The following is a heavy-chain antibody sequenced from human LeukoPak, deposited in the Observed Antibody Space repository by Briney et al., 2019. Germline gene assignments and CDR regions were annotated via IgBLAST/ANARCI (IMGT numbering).Heavy chain of an antibody. CDR1: GGSISSGSYY. Sequence: EPSETLSLTCTVSGGSISSGSYYWSWIRQPAGKGLEWIGRIYTSGSTNYNPPLKSRVTISVDTSKNQFSLKLSSVTAADTAVYYCARLSISLGDYYYYMDVWGKGTTVTVSS. J-gene: IGHJ6*03. V-gene: IGHV4-61*02. CDR2: IYTSGST. D-gene: IGHD3-16*01. CDR3: ARLSISLGDYYYYMDV.